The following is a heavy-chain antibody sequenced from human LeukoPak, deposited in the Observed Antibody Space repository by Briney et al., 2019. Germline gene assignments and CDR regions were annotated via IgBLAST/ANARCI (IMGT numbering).Heavy chain of an antibody. J-gene: IGHJ4*02. D-gene: IGHD6-13*01. CDR1: GFTFSSYA. CDR2: ISGSGGST. Sequence: GGSLRLSCAASGFTFSSYAMSWVRQAPGKGLEWVSAISGSGGSTYYADSVKGRFTISRDNSKNTLFLQMNSLRAADTAIYYCAKRGAAAATWLNYWGQGTLVTVSS. CDR3: AKRGAAAATWLNY. V-gene: IGHV3-23*01.